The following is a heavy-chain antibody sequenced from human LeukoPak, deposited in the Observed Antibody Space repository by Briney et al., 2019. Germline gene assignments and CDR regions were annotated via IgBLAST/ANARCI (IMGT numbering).Heavy chain of an antibody. CDR2: INHSGST. J-gene: IGHJ4*02. V-gene: IGHV4-34*01. Sequence: SETLSLTCAVYGGSFSGYYWSWIRRPPGKGLEWIGEINHSGSTNYNPSLKSRVTISVDSSTNQFSLKLSSVTAADTAVYYCARGPLWYSYGYYFDYWGQGTLVTVSS. CDR3: ARGPLWYSYGYYFDY. D-gene: IGHD5-18*01. CDR1: GGSFSGYY.